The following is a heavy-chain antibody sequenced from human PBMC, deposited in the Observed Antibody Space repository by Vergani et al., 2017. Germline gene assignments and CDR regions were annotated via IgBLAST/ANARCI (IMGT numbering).Heavy chain of an antibody. CDR3: ATSGVEMATILGY. V-gene: IGHV3-23*01. J-gene: IGHJ4*02. Sequence: EVQLLESGGGLVQPGGSLRLSCAASGFTFSSYAMSWVRQAPGKGLEWVSAISGSGGSTYYSDSVKGRFTISRDNSKNTLYLQMNSLRAEDTAVYYCATSGVEMATILGYWGQGTLVTVSS. CDR2: ISGSGGST. CDR1: GFTFSSYA. D-gene: IGHD5-24*01.